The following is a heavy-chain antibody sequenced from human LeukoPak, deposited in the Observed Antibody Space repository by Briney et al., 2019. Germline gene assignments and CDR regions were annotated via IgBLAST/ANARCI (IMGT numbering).Heavy chain of an antibody. CDR1: GFTFSSFG. Sequence: GRSLRLSCAASGFTFSSFGMHWVRQAPGKGLEWVAIISYDGSNKYYADSVNGRFTISRDNSKNTLYLQMNSLRAEDTAVYYCAKFLNYYDSSGYHDAFDIWGQGTMVTVSS. CDR3: AKFLNYYDSSGYHDAFDI. J-gene: IGHJ3*02. D-gene: IGHD3-22*01. V-gene: IGHV3-30*18. CDR2: ISYDGSNK.